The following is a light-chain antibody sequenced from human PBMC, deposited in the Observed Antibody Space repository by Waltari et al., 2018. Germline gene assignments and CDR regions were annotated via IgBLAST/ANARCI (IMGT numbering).Light chain of an antibody. CDR3: QQYNSYSLLT. V-gene: IGKV1-5*03. Sequence: DIRMTQSPSTLSASAGARVIISCRASQSISKWLAWYQQKPGKAPKLLIYEASTLQSGVPSRFSGTGSGTDFTLTISSLQPDDFATYYCQQYNSYSLLTFDGGTKVEIK. CDR1: QSISKW. J-gene: IGKJ4*01. CDR2: EAS.